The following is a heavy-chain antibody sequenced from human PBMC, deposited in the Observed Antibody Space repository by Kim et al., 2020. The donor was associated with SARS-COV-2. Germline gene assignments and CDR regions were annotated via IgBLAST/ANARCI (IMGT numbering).Heavy chain of an antibody. J-gene: IGHJ6*03. CDR3: VRAAGGGV. CDR2: IKSDGSST. D-gene: IGHD2-15*01. Sequence: GGSLRLSCAASGFTFSSYWMHWVRQAPGKGRVWVACIKSDGSSTLYADSVKGRFTISRDNAKNTLYLEMNSLREEDTAVYYCVRAAGGGVWGKWTTVTV. V-gene: IGHV3-74*01. CDR1: GFTFSSYW.